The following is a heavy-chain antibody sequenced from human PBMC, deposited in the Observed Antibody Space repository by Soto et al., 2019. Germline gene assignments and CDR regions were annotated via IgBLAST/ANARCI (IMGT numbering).Heavy chain of an antibody. CDR2: IKSKTDGGKT. Sequence: PGGSLRLSCAASGFTFSNAWMSWVRQAPGKGLEWVGLIKSKTDGGKTDYAAPVKGRFTISRDDSKNTLYLQMNSLKTEDTAVYYCTTTYWGITMIVVPLGYWGQGTLVTVSS. D-gene: IGHD3-22*01. J-gene: IGHJ4*02. CDR3: TTTYWGITMIVVPLGY. CDR1: GFTFSNAW. V-gene: IGHV3-15*01.